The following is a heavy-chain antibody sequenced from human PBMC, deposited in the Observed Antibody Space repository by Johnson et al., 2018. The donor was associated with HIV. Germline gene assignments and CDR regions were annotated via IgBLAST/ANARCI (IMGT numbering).Heavy chain of an antibody. CDR1: GFTFSSYA. J-gene: IGHJ3*02. V-gene: IGHV3-23*04. CDR2: ISGSGGST. D-gene: IGHD2-15*01. CDR3: ARGYCSGGSCYSEYAFDI. Sequence: VQLVESGGGLVQPGGSLRLSCAASGFTFSSYAMSWVRQAPGKGLDWVSAISGSGGSTYYADSVKGRFTISRDNSKNTLYLQVNSLRAEDTAVYYCARGYCSGGSCYSEYAFDIWGQGTMVTVSS.